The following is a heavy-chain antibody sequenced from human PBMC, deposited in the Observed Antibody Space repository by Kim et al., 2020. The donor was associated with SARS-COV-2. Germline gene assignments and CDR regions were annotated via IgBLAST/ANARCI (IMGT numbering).Heavy chain of an antibody. CDR3: SRVCYRCGWY. CDR1: GGSFSGYY. CDR2: IYYSGSA. J-gene: IGHJ2*01. V-gene: IGHV4-34*01. Sequence: SETLSLTCTVYGGSFSGYYWSWIRLPPGKGLEWIWEIYYSGSANSNTSLTSQVPISVATSTHQFSLKLIPVPATATAVYYCSRVCYRCGWY. D-gene: IGHD2-2*01.